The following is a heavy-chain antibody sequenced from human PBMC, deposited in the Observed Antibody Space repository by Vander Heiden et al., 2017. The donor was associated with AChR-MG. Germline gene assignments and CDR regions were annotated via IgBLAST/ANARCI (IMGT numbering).Heavy chain of an antibody. Sequence: QITFMDSGPTLVKPTQTLTLTSTFSGLSLTINVVGVGWVRQPPGKAPEWLALIYWDGDKRYSPSLKSRLTLTKDTSKNQVVLTMTDMDAVDTATYYCAHTESRVWRNFDYWGQGTLVIVSS. D-gene: IGHD2-2*01. CDR1: GLSLTINVVG. V-gene: IGHV2-5*02. CDR3: AHTESRVWRNFDY. CDR2: IYWDGDK. J-gene: IGHJ4*02.